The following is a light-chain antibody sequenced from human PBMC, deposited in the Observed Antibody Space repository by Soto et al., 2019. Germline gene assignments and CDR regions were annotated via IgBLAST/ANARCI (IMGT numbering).Light chain of an antibody. V-gene: IGLV2-18*02. CDR3: SSYTTDTTLV. J-gene: IGLJ2*01. CDR1: SSDVGSYNR. Sequence: QSALTQPPSVSGSPGQSVTISCSVTSSDVGSYNRVSWYQQPPGTAPKLMIYEVTNRPSGVPDRFSGTKSGNTASLTISGLQTEDEADYYCSSYTTDTTLVFGGGTKLTVL. CDR2: EVT.